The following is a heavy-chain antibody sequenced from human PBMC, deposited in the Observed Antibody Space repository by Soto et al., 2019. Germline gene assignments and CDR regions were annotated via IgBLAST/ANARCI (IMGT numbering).Heavy chain of an antibody. CDR1: GFTFSSYA. CDR2: ISGSGGST. J-gene: IGHJ4*02. V-gene: IGHV3-23*01. Sequence: PGGSLRLSCAASGFTFSSYAMSWVRQAPGKGLEWVSAISGSGGSTYYADSVKGRFTISRDNSKNTLYLQMNNLRAEDTAFYFCARAAQSYYATSGYYSYVHWGQGAQVTVSS. D-gene: IGHD3-22*01. CDR3: ARAAQSYYATSGYYSYVH.